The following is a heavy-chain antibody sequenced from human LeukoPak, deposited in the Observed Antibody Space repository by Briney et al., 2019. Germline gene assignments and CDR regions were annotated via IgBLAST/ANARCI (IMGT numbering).Heavy chain of an antibody. Sequence: SGGSLRLSCAASGFTFSTYGMHWVRQAPGKGLEWVAFIRNDGSDKYYADSVKGRFTISRDNSKNTLYVQMNSLRVDDTAVYYCAKASAWCPDSWGQGTLVTVSS. V-gene: IGHV3-30*02. CDR3: AKASAWCPDS. CDR2: IRNDGSDK. D-gene: IGHD2-8*01. J-gene: IGHJ4*02. CDR1: GFTFSTYG.